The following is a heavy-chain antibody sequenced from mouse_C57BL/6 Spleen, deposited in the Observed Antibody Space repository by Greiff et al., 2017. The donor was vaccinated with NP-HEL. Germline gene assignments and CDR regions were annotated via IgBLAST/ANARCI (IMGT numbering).Heavy chain of an antibody. D-gene: IGHD1-1*01. Sequence: VQLQQPGAELVKPGASVKLSCKASGYTFTSYWMHWVKQRPGRGLEWIGRIDPNSGGTKYNEKFKGKATLTAEKSSSTAYMQLSSLTSEDSAVYFCARSDGSSYGKYFDYWGQGTTLTVSS. CDR1: GYTFTSYW. V-gene: IGHV1-62-3*01. CDR3: ARSDGSSYGKYFDY. CDR2: IDPNSGGT. J-gene: IGHJ2*01.